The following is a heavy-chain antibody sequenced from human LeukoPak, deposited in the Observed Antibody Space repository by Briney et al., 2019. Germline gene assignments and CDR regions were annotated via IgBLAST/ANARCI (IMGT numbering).Heavy chain of an antibody. CDR1: GFTFSSYG. CDR3: AKDAYSSSYRGYFDY. J-gene: IGHJ4*02. Sequence: GGSLRLSCAASGFTFSSYGMHWVRQAPGKGLEWVAVISYDGGNKYYADSVKGRFTISRDNSKNTLYLQMNSLRAEDTAVYYCAKDAYSSSYRGYFDYWGQGTLVTVSS. V-gene: IGHV3-30*18. CDR2: ISYDGGNK. D-gene: IGHD6-13*01.